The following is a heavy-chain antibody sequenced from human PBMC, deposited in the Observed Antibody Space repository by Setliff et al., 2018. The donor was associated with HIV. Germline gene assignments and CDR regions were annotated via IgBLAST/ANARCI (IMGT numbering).Heavy chain of an antibody. CDR2: INHSGST. V-gene: IGHV4-34*01. Sequence: PSETLSLTCAVYGGSFSGYYWSWIRQPPGKGLEWIGEINHSGSTNYNPSLRSRVIISVDTSKNQFSLQLSSVTAADTAVYYCARQGGVTGHSFDSWGQGALVTVSS. J-gene: IGHJ4*02. CDR1: GGSFSGYY. D-gene: IGHD2-21*02. CDR3: ARQGGVTGHSFDS.